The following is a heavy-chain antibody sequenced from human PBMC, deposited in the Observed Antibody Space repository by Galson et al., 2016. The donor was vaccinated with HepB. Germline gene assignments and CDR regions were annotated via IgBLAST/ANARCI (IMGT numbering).Heavy chain of an antibody. J-gene: IGHJ3*02. CDR2: MYHSGSA. CDR1: GGSVNTSNW. V-gene: IGHV4-4*02. Sequence: SETLSLTCAVSGGSVNTSNWWSWLRQSPEKGLEWIAEMYHSGSANYNGALESRVTISVDKSKNEVSLKLRSVTAADTAVYYCARHPYVSGRRNWVGFDIWGQGTVVTVSS. D-gene: IGHD3-16*01. CDR3: ARHPYVSGRRNWVGFDI.